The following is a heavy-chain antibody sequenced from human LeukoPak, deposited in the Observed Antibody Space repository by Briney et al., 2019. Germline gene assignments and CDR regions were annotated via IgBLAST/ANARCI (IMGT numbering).Heavy chain of an antibody. V-gene: IGHV3-23*01. J-gene: IGHJ4*02. CDR3: AKDERNWNYNLASQTYD. CDR1: GFRLSSYA. Sequence: GGSLRLSCAASGFRLSSYAMSWVRQAPGKGLEWVSAISGSGVSTYYADSVKGRFTVSRDNSKNTLYLQMSSLRAEDTAVYYCAKDERNWNYNLASQTYDWGQGTLVTVSS. CDR2: ISGSGVST. D-gene: IGHD1-7*01.